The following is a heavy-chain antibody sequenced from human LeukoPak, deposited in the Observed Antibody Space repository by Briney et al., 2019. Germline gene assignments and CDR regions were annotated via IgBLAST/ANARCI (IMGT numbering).Heavy chain of an antibody. CDR3: SKVGGRGALYYGIDV. CDR2: ISSRSTYI. D-gene: IGHD3-10*01. CDR1: GFTFSSYS. Sequence: GGSLRLSCASSGFTFSSYSMNWVRQAPGKGLEGVSSISSRSTYIYYADAVKGRLTISRDNAKNTLYLQMNSLRAEGTAVYDSSKVGGRGALYYGIDVWGQGTTVTVFS. V-gene: IGHV3-21*04. J-gene: IGHJ6*02.